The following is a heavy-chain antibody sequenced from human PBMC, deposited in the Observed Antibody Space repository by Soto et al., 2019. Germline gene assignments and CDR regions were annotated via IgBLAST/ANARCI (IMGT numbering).Heavy chain of an antibody. Sequence: SETLSLTCTVSGGSISSGGYYWSWIRQHPGKGLEWIGYIYYSGSTYYNPSLKSRVTISVDTSKNQFSLKLSSVTAEDTAVYYCARDRYSYYDFWSGSLPYYYYGMDVWGQGTTVTVS. D-gene: IGHD3-3*01. CDR2: IYYSGST. V-gene: IGHV4-31*03. CDR3: ARDRYSYYDFWSGSLPYYYYGMDV. J-gene: IGHJ6*02. CDR1: GGSISSGGYY.